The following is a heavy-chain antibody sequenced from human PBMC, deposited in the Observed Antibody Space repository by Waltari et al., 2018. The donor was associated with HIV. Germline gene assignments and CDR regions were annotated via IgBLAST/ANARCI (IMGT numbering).Heavy chain of an antibody. D-gene: IGHD2-15*01. CDR1: GFTFDDYA. Sequence: EVQLVESGGGLVQPGRSMRLSCAASGFTFDDYAMHWVRQVPGKGLEWVSGITWNSGRTGYADSVKGRFIISRDNAKNSLYLQMNSLRVEDTALYYCAKSDIDYGMDVWGQGTTVTVSS. V-gene: IGHV3-9*01. J-gene: IGHJ6*02. CDR2: ITWNSGRT. CDR3: AKSDIDYGMDV.